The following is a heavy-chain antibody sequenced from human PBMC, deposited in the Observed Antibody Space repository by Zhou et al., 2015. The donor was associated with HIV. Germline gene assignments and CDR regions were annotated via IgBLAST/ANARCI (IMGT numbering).Heavy chain of an antibody. D-gene: IGHD5-18*01. Sequence: EVQLVESGGRLSSAWGGSLRLSCAASGIIFRNYWMHWVRQTPGKGLVWVSGINYYGSSTSYADSVKGRFTISRDNAKNTLYLQMNSLRAEDTAVYYCARDRGYSYGYFDYWGQGTLVTVSS. J-gene: IGHJ4*02. CDR1: GIIFRNYW. CDR2: INYYGSST. V-gene: IGHV3-74*01. CDR3: ARDRGYSYGYFDY.